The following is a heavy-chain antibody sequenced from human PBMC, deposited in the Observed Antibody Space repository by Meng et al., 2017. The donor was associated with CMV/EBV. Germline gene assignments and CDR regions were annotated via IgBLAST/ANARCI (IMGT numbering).Heavy chain of an antibody. Sequence: CAACGFTFSSYGMHWVRQAPGKGLEWVAVIWYDGSNKYYADSVKGRFTISRDNSKNTLYLQMNSLRAEDTAVYYCANSRYSSSWYSYWGQGTLVTVSS. CDR1: GFTFSSYG. D-gene: IGHD6-13*01. J-gene: IGHJ4*02. CDR2: IWYDGSNK. CDR3: ANSRYSSSWYSY. V-gene: IGHV3-33*06.